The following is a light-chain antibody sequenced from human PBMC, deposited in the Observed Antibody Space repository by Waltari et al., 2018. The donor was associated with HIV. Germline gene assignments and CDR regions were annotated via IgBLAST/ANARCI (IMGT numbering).Light chain of an antibody. CDR3: QAWDANHAV. J-gene: IGLJ2*01. V-gene: IGLV3-1*01. CDR1: KLADKF. CDR2: QGS. Sequence: TQPPSVSVPSGQTASIPCSCDKLADKFPCWYQKKPGQPPILLVYQGSRRPSGIPERFSASKSANTATLTIRGAQPLDEADYFCQAWDANHAVFGGGTTLTVL.